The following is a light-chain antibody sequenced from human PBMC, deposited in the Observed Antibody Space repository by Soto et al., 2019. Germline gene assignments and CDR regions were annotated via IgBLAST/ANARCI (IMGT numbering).Light chain of an antibody. V-gene: IGLV2-14*01. J-gene: IGLJ2*01. Sequence: QSALTQPASVSASPGQSVTISCSGTTSDIGVYNYVSWYQQHPGKAPKLMIYDVTNRPSGVSNRFSGSKSGNTASLTISGLQAEDEADYYCSSYAGSGTFEIFGGGTKLTVL. CDR3: SSYAGSGTFEI. CDR2: DVT. CDR1: TSDIGVYNY.